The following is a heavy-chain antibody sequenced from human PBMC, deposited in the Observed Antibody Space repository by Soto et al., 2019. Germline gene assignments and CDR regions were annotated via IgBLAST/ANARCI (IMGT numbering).Heavy chain of an antibody. CDR1: GGSVSSGSYY. CDR3: ARATATRYCSGGSCYSAVSWFDP. J-gene: IGHJ5*02. CDR2: IYYSGST. D-gene: IGHD2-15*01. Sequence: SETLSLTCTVSGGSVSSGSYYWSWIRQPPGKGLEWIGYIYYSGSTNYNPSLKSRVTISVDTSKNQFSLKLSSVTAADTAVYYCARATATRYCSGGSCYSAVSWFDPWGQGTLVTVSS. V-gene: IGHV4-61*01.